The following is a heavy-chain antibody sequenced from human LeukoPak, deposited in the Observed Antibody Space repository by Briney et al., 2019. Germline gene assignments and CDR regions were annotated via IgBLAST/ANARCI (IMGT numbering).Heavy chain of an antibody. CDR1: GFTFNSCA. J-gene: IGHJ4*02. CDR3: AKRDYYSFDY. CDR2: ISDSGTST. Sequence: GGSLRLSCAASGFTFNSCAMSWVRQAPGKGLEWASTISDSGTSTFYADSVKGRFTISRDNSKNTLYVQMNRLRAEDTAVYYCAKRDYYSFDYWGQGTLVTVSS. V-gene: IGHV3-23*01. D-gene: IGHD2/OR15-2a*01.